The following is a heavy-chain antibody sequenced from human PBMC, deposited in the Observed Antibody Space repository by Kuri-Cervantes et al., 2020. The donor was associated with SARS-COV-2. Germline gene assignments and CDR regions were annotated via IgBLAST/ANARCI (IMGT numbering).Heavy chain of an antibody. CDR1: RFTFSSYE. J-gene: IGHJ3*02. CDR2: ISSSGSTI. CDR3: ARRLSLFWSSYYPGAFDI. Sequence: GGSLRLSCAASRFTFSSYEMNWVRQAPGNWLEWVSYISSSGSTIYYADSVKGRFTISRDNAKNSLYLQMNSLRAEDTAVYYCARRLSLFWSSYYPGAFDIWGQGTMVTVSS. V-gene: IGHV3-48*03. D-gene: IGHD3-3*01.